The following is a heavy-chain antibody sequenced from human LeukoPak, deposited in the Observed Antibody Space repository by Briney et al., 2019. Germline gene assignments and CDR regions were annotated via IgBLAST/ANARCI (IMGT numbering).Heavy chain of an antibody. CDR2: ISTSNGNT. D-gene: IGHD6-13*01. V-gene: IGHV1-18*01. Sequence: EASVKVSCKASGYTFISYGISWVRQAPGQGLEWMGWISTSNGNTNYAQKLQGRVTMTTDASRSTAYMELSSLRSEDTAVYYCARGADDDSSSWFYYYYYMDVWGKGTTVTVSS. J-gene: IGHJ6*03. CDR3: ARGADDDSSSWFYYYYYMDV. CDR1: GYTFISYG.